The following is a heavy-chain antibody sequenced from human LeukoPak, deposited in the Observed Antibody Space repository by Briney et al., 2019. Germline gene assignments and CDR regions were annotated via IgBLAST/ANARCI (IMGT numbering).Heavy chain of an antibody. V-gene: IGHV1-69*04. CDR2: IIPILGID. Sequence: SVTVSFKASGATFSSYAISWVRQAPGQGLECMGRIIPILGIDNYAQKFQGRVTITADKSTSTAYMELSSLRYEDTAVYYCARDRVDWNDGGGAFDIWGQGTMVTVSS. CDR3: ARDRVDWNDGGGAFDI. J-gene: IGHJ3*02. D-gene: IGHD1-1*01. CDR1: GATFSSYA.